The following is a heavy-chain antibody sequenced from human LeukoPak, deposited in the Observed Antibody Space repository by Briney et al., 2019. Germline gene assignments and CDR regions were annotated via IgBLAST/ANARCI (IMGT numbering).Heavy chain of an antibody. CDR3: AYGPNWNYYYYYMDV. D-gene: IGHD1-1*01. V-gene: IGHV4-59*08. J-gene: IGHJ6*03. CDR1: SGSIGTTW. CDR2: IYYNGAT. Sequence: SETLSLTCSVSSGSIGTTWWSWIRQPPGKGLEWIGYIYYNGATNYNPSLETRVTISLDTPKSQFSLKLSSVTAADTAVYYCAYGPNWNYYYYYMDVWGKGTTVTVSS.